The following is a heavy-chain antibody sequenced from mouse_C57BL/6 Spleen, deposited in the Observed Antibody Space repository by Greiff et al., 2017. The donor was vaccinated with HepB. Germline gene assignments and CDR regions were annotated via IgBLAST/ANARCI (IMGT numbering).Heavy chain of an antibody. D-gene: IGHD2-1*01. CDR2: INPSSGYT. J-gene: IGHJ3*01. Sequence: QVQLQQSGAELAKPGASVKLSCKASGYTFTSYWMHWVKQRPGQGLEWIGYINPSSGYTKYNQKFKDKATLIADKSSSTAYMQLSSLTSEDSAVYYCARYGNYSWFAYWGQGTLVTVSA. V-gene: IGHV1-7*01. CDR1: GYTFTSYW. CDR3: ARYGNYSWFAY.